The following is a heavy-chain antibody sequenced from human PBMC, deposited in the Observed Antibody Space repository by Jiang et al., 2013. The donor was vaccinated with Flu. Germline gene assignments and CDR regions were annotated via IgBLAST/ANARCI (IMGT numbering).Heavy chain of an antibody. CDR2: IYSDDDS. D-gene: IGHD3-3*01. J-gene: IGHJ4*02. V-gene: IGHV2-5*02. Sequence: KPTQTLTLTCTFSGFSLSIGGEGVGWIRQPPGKALEWLALIYSDDDSRYNPSLKSRLTLTKDTSQFQVVLTMTNMDPVDTATYYCAHRPGHPFYDFWSGYYTGGFDYWGQGTLVTVSS. CDR3: AHRPGHPFYDFWSGYYTGGFDY. CDR1: GFSLSIGGEG.